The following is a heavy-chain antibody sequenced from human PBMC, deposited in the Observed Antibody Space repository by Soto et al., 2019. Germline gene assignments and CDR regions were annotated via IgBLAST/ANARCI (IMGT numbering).Heavy chain of an antibody. CDR2: IQSGGTT. Sequence: EVQLVESGGGLVQPGGSLRLSCAASGFTVSSKYMTWVRQAPGKGLEWVSLIQSGGTTYYADSVKGRFTISRDTSENTLHLQMDSLRVEDTAVYYFARDDVPCDGGRCYGIPLDLWGKGTTVTVSS. V-gene: IGHV3-66*01. J-gene: IGHJ6*04. D-gene: IGHD2-15*01. CDR3: ARDDVPCDGGRCYGIPLDL. CDR1: GFTVSSKY.